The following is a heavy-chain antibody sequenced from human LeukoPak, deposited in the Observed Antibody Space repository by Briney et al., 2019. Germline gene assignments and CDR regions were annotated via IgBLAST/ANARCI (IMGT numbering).Heavy chain of an antibody. V-gene: IGHV1-2*02. J-gene: IGHJ4*02. Sequence: GASVKVSCEASGCTFTGHHMHWVRQAPGQGLEWMGWINPDSGGTRSAQQFQGRFTMTRDSSITTVYMELSGLTSDDTAVYYCARHNSTYLDSWGQGTLVTVSS. CDR1: GCTFTGHH. CDR3: ARHNSTYLDS. CDR2: INPDSGGT. D-gene: IGHD2/OR15-2a*01.